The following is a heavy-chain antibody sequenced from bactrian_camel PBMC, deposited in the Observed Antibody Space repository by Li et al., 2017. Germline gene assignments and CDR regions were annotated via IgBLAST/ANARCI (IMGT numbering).Heavy chain of an antibody. CDR1: GRTYSKWC. Sequence: QVQLVESGGGSVQAGGSLRLSCAASGRTYSKWCMGWFRQVPGNERERVATIHLANGTPNYADSVKGRFAMTRDSAKATLYLQMTDLKPEDTAVYRCAAWGGSVCRLDDATKWGYRGQGTQVTVS. CDR3: AAWGGSVCRLDDATKWGY. V-gene: IGHV3S68*01. J-gene: IGHJ6*01. CDR2: IHLANGTP. D-gene: IGHD2*01.